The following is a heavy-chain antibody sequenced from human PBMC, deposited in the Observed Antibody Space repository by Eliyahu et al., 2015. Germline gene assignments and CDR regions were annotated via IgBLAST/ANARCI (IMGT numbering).Heavy chain of an antibody. CDR1: GFTFSSXA. CDR3: AKGGGASGYIYGYPDAFDI. D-gene: IGHD5-18*01. CDR2: ISGSGGST. J-gene: IGHJ3*02. Sequence: EVQLLESGGGLVQPGGSLRLSXXASGFTFSSXAMXWVRQAPGKGLEWVSTISGSGGSTFYADSVKGRFTISRDNPKNTLYLQMNSLRAEDTAVYYCAKGGGASGYIYGYPDAFDIWGQGTMVTVSS. V-gene: IGHV3-23*01.